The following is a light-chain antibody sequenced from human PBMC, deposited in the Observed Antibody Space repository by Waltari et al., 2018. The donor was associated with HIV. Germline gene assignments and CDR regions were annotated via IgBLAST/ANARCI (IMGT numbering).Light chain of an antibody. CDR1: QDISGA. J-gene: IGKJ4*01. V-gene: IGKV1-13*02. Sequence: AIQLNQSPSSLSASVGDRVTITCRVSQDISGALAWYQQKPGKPPKLLIHDASILETGVPSKFSGSGAGADFTLTISSLQPEDFATYYCQQFNSYPLTFGAGTTVEIK. CDR2: DAS. CDR3: QQFNSYPLT.